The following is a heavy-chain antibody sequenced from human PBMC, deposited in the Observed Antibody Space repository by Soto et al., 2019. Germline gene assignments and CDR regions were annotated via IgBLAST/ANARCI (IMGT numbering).Heavy chain of an antibody. CDR3: AKGGPDGFCSGGRCYFDY. CDR1: GFTFDDYV. D-gene: IGHD2-15*01. Sequence: GGSLRLSCAASGFTFDDYVMHWVRRVPGKGLEWVSSISWNSNIIGYADSVKGRFTISRDNAKNSLYLQMNSLRPEDTALYYCAKGGPDGFCSGGRCYFDYWGQGTLVTVSS. J-gene: IGHJ4*02. V-gene: IGHV3-9*01. CDR2: ISWNSNII.